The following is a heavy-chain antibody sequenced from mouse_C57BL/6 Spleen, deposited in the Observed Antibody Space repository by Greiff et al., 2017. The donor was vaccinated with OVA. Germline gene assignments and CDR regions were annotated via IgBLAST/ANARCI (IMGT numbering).Heavy chain of an antibody. CDR2: IDPANGNT. D-gene: IGHD1-1*01. CDR3: ARGDYYGSSYGGYFDV. V-gene: IGHV14-3*01. J-gene: IGHJ1*03. Sequence: EVQLQESVAELVRPGASVKLSCTASGFNIKNTYMHWVKQRPEQGLEWIGRIDPANGNTKYAPKFQGKATITADTSSNTAYLQLSSLTSEDTAIYYCARGDYYGSSYGGYFDVWGTGTTVTVSS. CDR1: GFNIKNTY.